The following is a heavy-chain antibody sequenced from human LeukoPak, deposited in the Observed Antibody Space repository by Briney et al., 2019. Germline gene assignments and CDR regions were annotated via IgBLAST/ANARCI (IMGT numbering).Heavy chain of an antibody. CDR1: GFTFSSYA. Sequence: GGSLRLSCAASGFTFSSYAMSWVRQAPGKGLEWVSAISGSGGSTYYADSVKGRFTISRDDSKNTLYLQMNSLRAEDTAVYYCAKDGSYCGGDCYSRMDVWGQGTTVTVSS. CDR2: ISGSGGST. D-gene: IGHD2-21*02. J-gene: IGHJ6*02. V-gene: IGHV3-23*01. CDR3: AKDGSYCGGDCYSRMDV.